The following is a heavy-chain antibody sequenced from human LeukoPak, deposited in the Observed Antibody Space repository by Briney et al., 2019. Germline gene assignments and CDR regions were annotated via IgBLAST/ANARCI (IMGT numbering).Heavy chain of an antibody. CDR3: ARPAYDNSGSDY. CDR2: IIPILGIA. Sequence: GASVKVSCKASGGTFSSYAISWVRRALGQGLEWMGRIIPILGIANYAQKFQGRVTMTTDTSTSTAYMELRSLRSDDTAVYYCARPAYDNSGSDYWGQGTLVTVSS. CDR1: GGTFSSYA. J-gene: IGHJ4*02. V-gene: IGHV1-69*04. D-gene: IGHD3-22*01.